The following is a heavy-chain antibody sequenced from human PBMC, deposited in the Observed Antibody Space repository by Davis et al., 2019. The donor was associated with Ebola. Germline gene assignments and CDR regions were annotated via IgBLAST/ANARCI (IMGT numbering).Heavy chain of an antibody. Sequence: PSETLSLTCAISGDSVSSNSGAWNWLRQSPSRGLEWLGRTYYRSKWYNDYAVSVKSRITINPDTSKNHFSLQLNSVTPEDTAVYYCARGWLQSGFDYWGQGTLVTVSS. V-gene: IGHV6-1*01. J-gene: IGHJ4*02. CDR3: ARGWLQSGFDY. CDR1: GDSVSSNSGA. D-gene: IGHD5-24*01. CDR2: TYYRSKWYN.